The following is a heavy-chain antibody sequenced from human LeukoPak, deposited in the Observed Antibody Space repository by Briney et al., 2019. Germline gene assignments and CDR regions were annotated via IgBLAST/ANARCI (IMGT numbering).Heavy chain of an antibody. Sequence: SETLSLTCAVSGGSISSGGYSWSWIRQPPGKGLEWIGYIYHSGSTYYNPSLKSRVTISVDRSKNQFSLKLSSVTAADTAVYYCASSYTSTREFPMYYYGMDVWGQGTTVTVSS. CDR3: ASSYTSTREFPMYYYGMDV. J-gene: IGHJ6*02. CDR2: IYHSGST. D-gene: IGHD2-2*01. CDR1: GGSISSGGYS. V-gene: IGHV4-30-2*01.